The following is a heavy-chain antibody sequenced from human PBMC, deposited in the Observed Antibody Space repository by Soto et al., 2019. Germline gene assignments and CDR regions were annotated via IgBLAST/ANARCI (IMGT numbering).Heavy chain of an antibody. D-gene: IGHD3-3*01. CDR1: GFTFSSYW. V-gene: IGHV3-7*01. CDR2: IKQDGSEK. Sequence: WGSLRLSCAASGFTFSSYWMSWVRQAPGKGLEWVANIKQDGSEKYYVDSVKGRFTISRDNAKNSLYLQMNSLRAEDTAVYYCARDRSGNLEWLLYYYYGMDVWGQGTTVTVSS. J-gene: IGHJ6*02. CDR3: ARDRSGNLEWLLYYYYGMDV.